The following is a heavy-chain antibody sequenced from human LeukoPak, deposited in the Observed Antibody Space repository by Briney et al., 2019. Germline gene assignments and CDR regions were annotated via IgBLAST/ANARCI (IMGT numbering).Heavy chain of an antibody. V-gene: IGHV4-59*01. CDR3: ARGGTMVRGVITRFDY. CDR1: GGSISSYY. Sequence: SETLSLTCTVSGGSISSYYWSWIRQPPGKGLEWIGYIYYSGSTNYNPSLKSRVTISVDTSKNQFSLKLSSVTAVDTAVYYCARGGTMVRGVITRFDYWGQGTLVTVSS. D-gene: IGHD3-10*01. CDR2: IYYSGST. J-gene: IGHJ4*02.